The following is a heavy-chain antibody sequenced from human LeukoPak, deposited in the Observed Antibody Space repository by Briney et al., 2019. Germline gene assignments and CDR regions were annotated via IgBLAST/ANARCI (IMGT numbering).Heavy chain of an antibody. V-gene: IGHV1-18*01. CDR3: AREPPPVYSYGTRFDY. CDR1: GYTFTSYG. J-gene: IGHJ4*02. CDR2: ISAYNGNT. D-gene: IGHD5-18*01. Sequence: ASVKVSCKASGYTFTSYGISWVRQAPGQRLEWMGWISAYNGNTNYAQKLQGRVTMTTDTSTSTAYMELRSLRSDDTAVYYCAREPPPVYSYGTRFDYWGQGTLVTVSS.